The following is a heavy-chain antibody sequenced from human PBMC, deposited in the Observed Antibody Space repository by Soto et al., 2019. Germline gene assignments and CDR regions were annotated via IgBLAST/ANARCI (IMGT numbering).Heavy chain of an antibody. CDR2: IWYDGSNK. CDR3: ARGPLDDIYGTDFDY. D-gene: IGHD3-9*01. CDR1: GFTFSSYG. J-gene: IGHJ4*02. V-gene: IGHV3-33*01. Sequence: GGSLRLSCAASGFTFSSYGMHWVRQAPGKGLEWVAVIWYDGSNKYYADSVKGRFTISRDNSKNTLYLQMNSLRAEDTAVYYCARGPLDDIYGTDFDYWGQGTLVTVSS.